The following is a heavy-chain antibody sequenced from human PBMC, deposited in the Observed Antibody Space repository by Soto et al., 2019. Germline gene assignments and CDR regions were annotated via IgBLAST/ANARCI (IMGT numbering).Heavy chain of an antibody. J-gene: IGHJ6*02. D-gene: IGHD1-1*01. Sequence: QVHLVQSGAEVKKPGSSVKVSCKASGDTFSSFDISWVRQAPEQGLEWMGGIIPIFRTPKYGQKFQGRVTITADEPTSTAYMELSSLRSEDTAAYYCARDKDREQLGGNYYYALDVWGQGTTVIVSS. CDR1: GDTFSSFD. V-gene: IGHV1-69*12. CDR3: ARDKDREQLGGNYYYALDV. CDR2: IIPIFRTP.